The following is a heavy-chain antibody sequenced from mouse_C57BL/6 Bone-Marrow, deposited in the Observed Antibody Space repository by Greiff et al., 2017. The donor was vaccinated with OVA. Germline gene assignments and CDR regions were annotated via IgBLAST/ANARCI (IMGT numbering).Heavy chain of an antibody. D-gene: IGHD5-5*01. CDR2: IWSGGST. CDR1: GFSLTSYG. J-gene: IGHJ4*01. Sequence: VKVVESGPGLVQPSQSLSITCTVSGFSLTSYGVHWVRQSPGKGLEWLGVIWSGGSTDYNAAFISRLSISKDNSKSQVFFKMNSLQADDTAIYYCARGLPLSNYYAMDYWGQGTSVTVSS. CDR3: ARGLPLSNYYAMDY. V-gene: IGHV2-2*01.